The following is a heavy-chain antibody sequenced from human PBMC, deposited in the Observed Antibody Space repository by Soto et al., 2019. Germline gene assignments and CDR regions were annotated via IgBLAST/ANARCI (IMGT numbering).Heavy chain of an antibody. Sequence: EVQVVESGGGLVQPGGSLTLSCAASGFTASSNYMSWVRQAPGKGLEWVSLIYSGGNTYYADSVKGRFTISRDNSKNTLYLQMNSLRAEDTAVYYCARDQRYYYYYGMDVWGQGTTVTVSS. V-gene: IGHV3-66*01. CDR2: IYSGGNT. D-gene: IGHD2-2*01. CDR1: GFTASSNY. CDR3: ARDQRYYYYYGMDV. J-gene: IGHJ6*02.